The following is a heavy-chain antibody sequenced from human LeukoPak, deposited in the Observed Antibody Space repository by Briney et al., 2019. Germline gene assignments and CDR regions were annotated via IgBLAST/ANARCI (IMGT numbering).Heavy chain of an antibody. Sequence: GGSLRLSCAASGFTFSSYSMNWVRQAPGKGLEWFSYISSNSRYIYYADSVKGRFSISRDNAKNSLYLQMNSLRTEDAAVYYCARGPGGSGSYYDYWGQGTLVTVSS. J-gene: IGHJ4*02. V-gene: IGHV3-21*01. CDR3: ARGPGGSGSYYDY. D-gene: IGHD3-10*01. CDR1: GFTFSSYS. CDR2: ISSNSRYI.